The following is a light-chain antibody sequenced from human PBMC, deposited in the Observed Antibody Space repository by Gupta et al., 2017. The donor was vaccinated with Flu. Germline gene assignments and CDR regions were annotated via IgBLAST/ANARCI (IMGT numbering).Light chain of an antibody. CDR1: QSISSW. Sequence: DIQMTQSPSTLSASVGDRVTITCRASQSISSWLAWYKHKPGRAPKLLIYKASTLKTGVPSRFSGSGFGTEFTLTISSLQPDDFATYYCQHDTNYSPYAFGQGTKLEIK. J-gene: IGKJ2*01. CDR3: QHDTNYSPYA. V-gene: IGKV1-5*03. CDR2: KAS.